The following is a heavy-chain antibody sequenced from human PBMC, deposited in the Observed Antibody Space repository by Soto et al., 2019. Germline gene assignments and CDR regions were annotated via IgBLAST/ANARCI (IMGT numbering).Heavy chain of an antibody. CDR2: ISSSSSTI. Sequence: GGSLRLSCAASGFTFSSYSMNWVRQAPGKGLEWVSYISSSSSTIYYADSVKGRFTISRDNAKNSLYLQMNSLRDEDTAVYYCASTSTLFFLYSSRWYVSVYWCQGILVTVFS. CDR1: GFTFSSYS. V-gene: IGHV3-48*02. J-gene: IGHJ4*02. D-gene: IGHD6-19*01. CDR3: ASTSTLFFLYSSRWYVSVY.